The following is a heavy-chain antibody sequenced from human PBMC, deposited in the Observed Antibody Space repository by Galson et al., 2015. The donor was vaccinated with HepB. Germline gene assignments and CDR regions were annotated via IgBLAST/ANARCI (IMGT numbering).Heavy chain of an antibody. Sequence: SLRLSCAASGFTFSNYWMHWVRHAPGKGLVWVSRINGDGTRTNYADSVKGRFTMSRDNAKNTVYLQMNSLRAEDTAVYYCATTLTANFDNWGQGTLVTVSS. CDR1: GFTFSNYW. CDR2: INGDGTRT. D-gene: IGHD2-21*02. J-gene: IGHJ4*02. V-gene: IGHV3-74*01. CDR3: ATTLTANFDN.